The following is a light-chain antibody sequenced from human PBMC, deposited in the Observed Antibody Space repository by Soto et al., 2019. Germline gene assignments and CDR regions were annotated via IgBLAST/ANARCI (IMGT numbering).Light chain of an antibody. J-gene: IGKJ1*01. Sequence: DIQMTQSPSTLSASVGDRVTITCRASQSCSRSLAWYQQKPGQAPNLLIYDASTLETGVPSRFSGSGSGTEFTLPISSLQPDDSATYYCQQYSAYPLTFGQGTKVEVK. CDR1: QSCSRS. CDR3: QQYSAYPLT. CDR2: DAS. V-gene: IGKV1-5*01.